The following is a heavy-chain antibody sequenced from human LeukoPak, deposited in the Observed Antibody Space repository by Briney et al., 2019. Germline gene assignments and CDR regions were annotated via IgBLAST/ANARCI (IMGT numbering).Heavy chain of an antibody. V-gene: IGHV1-2*02. D-gene: IGHD1-14*01. CDR3: ARRSRNGLDAFDI. Sequence: ASVKVSCKASAYTFTGYYLHWVRQAPGQGVEWMGWIDPNNGDITHAQKFQGRVTMTRDRSIRTAYMELSRLTSDDTALYYCARRSRNGLDAFDIWGQGTMVTVS. J-gene: IGHJ3*02. CDR2: IDPNNGDI. CDR1: AYTFTGYY.